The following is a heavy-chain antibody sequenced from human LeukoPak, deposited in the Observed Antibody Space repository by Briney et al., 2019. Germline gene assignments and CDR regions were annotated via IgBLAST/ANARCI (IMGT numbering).Heavy chain of an antibody. CDR3: ASIAEPLTAVRYYFDY. CDR1: GYTFTGYY. CDR2: INPNSGGT. D-gene: IGHD4-17*01. J-gene: IGHJ4*02. V-gene: IGHV1-2*02. Sequence: ASVKVSCKASGYTFTGYYMHWVRQAPGQWLEWMGWINPNSGGTNYAQKFQGRVTMTRDTSISTAYMELSRLRSDDTAVYYCASIAEPLTAVRYYFDYWGQGTLVTVSS.